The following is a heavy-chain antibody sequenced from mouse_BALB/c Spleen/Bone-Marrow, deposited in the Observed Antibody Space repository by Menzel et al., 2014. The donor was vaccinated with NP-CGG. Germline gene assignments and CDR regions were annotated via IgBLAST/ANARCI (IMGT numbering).Heavy chain of an antibody. Sequence: VQVVESGPGLVAPSQSLSITCTVSGFSLTSYGVYWVRQPPGKGLEWLGVIWAGGSTNYNSALMSRLSISKDNSKSQVFLKMNSLQTDDTAMYYCARGAYYRFFDYWGQGTTLTVSS. J-gene: IGHJ2*01. CDR3: ARGAYYRFFDY. D-gene: IGHD2-14*01. CDR1: GFSLTSYG. CDR2: IWAGGST. V-gene: IGHV2-9*02.